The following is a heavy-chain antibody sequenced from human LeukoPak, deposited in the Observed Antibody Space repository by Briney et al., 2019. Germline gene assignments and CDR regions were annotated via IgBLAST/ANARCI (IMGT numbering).Heavy chain of an antibody. CDR3: ARAPRPANDYGDYYYYYGMDV. CDR2: INHSGSA. D-gene: IGHD4-17*01. V-gene: IGHV4-34*01. CDR1: GGSFSGYY. Sequence: SDTLSLTCAVYGGSFSGYYWSWIRQPPGKGLDWIGEINHSGSANYNPSLKSRVTISVDTSKNQFSLKLSSVTAADTAVYYCARAPRPANDYGDYYYYYGMDVWGQGTTVTVSS. J-gene: IGHJ6*02.